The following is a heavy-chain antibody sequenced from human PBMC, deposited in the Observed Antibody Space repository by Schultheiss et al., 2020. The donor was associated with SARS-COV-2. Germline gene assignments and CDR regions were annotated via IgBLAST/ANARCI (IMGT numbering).Heavy chain of an antibody. D-gene: IGHD6-13*01. CDR1: GGSISSSNW. CDR3: AREHSSSWSPIDY. CDR2: INHSGST. J-gene: IGHJ4*02. Sequence: SETLSLTCAVSGGSISSSNWWSWVRQPPGKGLEWIGEINHSGSTNYNPSLKSRVTISVDTSKNQFSLKLSSVTAADTAVYYCAREHSSSWSPIDYWGQGTLVTVSS. V-gene: IGHV4-4*02.